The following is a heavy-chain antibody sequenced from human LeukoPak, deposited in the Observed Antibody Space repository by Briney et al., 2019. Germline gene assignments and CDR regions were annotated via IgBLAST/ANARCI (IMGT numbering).Heavy chain of an antibody. CDR1: GFTFSSYA. CDR2: ISGSGGST. Sequence: GGSLRPSCAASGFTFSSYAMSWVRQAPGKGLEWVSAISGSGGSTYYADSVKGRFTISRDNSKNTLYLQMNSLRAEDTAVYYCAKDGSIVGATYCDYWGQGTLVTVSS. J-gene: IGHJ4*02. CDR3: AKDGSIVGATYCDY. D-gene: IGHD1-26*01. V-gene: IGHV3-23*01.